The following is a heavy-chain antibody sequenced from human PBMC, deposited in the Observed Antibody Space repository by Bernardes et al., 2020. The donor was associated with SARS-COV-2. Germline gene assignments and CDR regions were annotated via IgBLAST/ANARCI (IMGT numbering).Heavy chain of an antibody. Sequence: ASVKVSCKASGYTFTGYYMHWVRQAPGQGLEWMGWINPNSGGTNYAQKFQGRVTMTRDTSISTAYMELSRLRSDDTAVYYCARARGTGDIDFDYWGQGTLVTVSS. CDR2: INPNSGGT. V-gene: IGHV1-2*02. J-gene: IGHJ4*02. CDR1: GYTFTGYY. D-gene: IGHD7-27*01. CDR3: ARARGTGDIDFDY.